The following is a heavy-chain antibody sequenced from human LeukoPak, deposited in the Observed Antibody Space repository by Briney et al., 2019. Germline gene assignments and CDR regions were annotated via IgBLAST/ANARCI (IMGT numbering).Heavy chain of an antibody. D-gene: IGHD2-2*01. V-gene: IGHV3-21*01. Sequence: GGSLRLSRAASGFAFSSYSMNWVRQAPGKGLEWVSSISSGSSFKYYADSVKGRFTISRDNAKNSLYLQMSSLRAEDTAVYYCASEYQQPVDYWGQGALVTVSS. CDR3: ASEYQQPVDY. CDR2: ISSGSSFK. J-gene: IGHJ4*02. CDR1: GFAFSSYS.